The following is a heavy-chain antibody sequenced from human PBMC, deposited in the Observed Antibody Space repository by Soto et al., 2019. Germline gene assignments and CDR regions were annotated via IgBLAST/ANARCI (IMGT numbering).Heavy chain of an antibody. CDR1: GFTFSDYW. V-gene: IGHV3-7*03. Sequence: PGGSLRLSCAASGFTFSDYWLGWVRQAPGKGLEWVANIKQDESEKNYVDSVKGRFTISRDNAKNTLYLQMNSLRAEDTAVYYCAKESDYDILTGYPDYFDYWGQGTLVTVSS. CDR3: AKESDYDILTGYPDYFDY. CDR2: IKQDESEK. D-gene: IGHD3-9*01. J-gene: IGHJ4*02.